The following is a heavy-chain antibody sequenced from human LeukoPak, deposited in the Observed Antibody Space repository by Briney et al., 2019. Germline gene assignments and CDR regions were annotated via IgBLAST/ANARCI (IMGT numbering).Heavy chain of an antibody. CDR3: ARPHAYDILTDYYKYLREVWFDP. V-gene: IGHV3-30*04. J-gene: IGHJ5*02. CDR2: ISYDGSNK. D-gene: IGHD3-9*01. Sequence: GGSLRLSCAASGFTFSSYAMHWVRQAPGKGLEWVAVISYDGSNKYYADSVKGRFTISRDNSKNTLYLQMNSLRAEDTAVYYCARPHAYDILTDYYKYLREVWFDPWGQGTLVTVSS. CDR1: GFTFSSYA.